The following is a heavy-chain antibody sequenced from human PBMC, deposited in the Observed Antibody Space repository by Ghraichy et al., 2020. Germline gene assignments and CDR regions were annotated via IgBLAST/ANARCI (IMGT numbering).Heavy chain of an antibody. Sequence: ASVKVSCKASGYTFTDYYIHWVRQAPGQGLEWMGRIDPNSGGTNYPQKFQGRVTLTRDTSITTAYMELSRLRSDDTAVYYCARRKMDTEMVGRYYYYGMDVWGQGTTVTVSS. CDR3: ARRKMDTEMVGRYYYYGMDV. J-gene: IGHJ6*02. D-gene: IGHD5-18*01. CDR1: GYTFTDYY. CDR2: IDPNSGGT. V-gene: IGHV1-2*06.